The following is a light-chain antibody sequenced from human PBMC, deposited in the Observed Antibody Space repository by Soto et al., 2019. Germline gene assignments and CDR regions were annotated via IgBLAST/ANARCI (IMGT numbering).Light chain of an antibody. CDR3: QQYDILPIT. J-gene: IGKJ5*01. CDR2: DAS. CDR1: QDINIY. V-gene: IGKV1-33*01. Sequence: DIQMTQSPSSLFASVGDRVTITCQATQDINIYLNWYQQKPGKGPNLLIYDASNLEIGVPSRFSGSGSGTHFTFTISSLQTEDIGTYYCQQYDILPITFGRGTRPEI.